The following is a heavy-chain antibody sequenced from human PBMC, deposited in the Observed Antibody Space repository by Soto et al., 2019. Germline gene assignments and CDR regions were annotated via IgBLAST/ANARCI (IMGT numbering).Heavy chain of an antibody. CDR3: ARDRERYKRHLDAFDI. D-gene: IGHD1-20*01. Sequence: ASVKVSCKASGGTFSSYAISWVRQAPGQGLEWMGGIIPIFGTANYAQKFQGRVTITADESTSTAYMELSSLRSEDTAVYYCARDRERYKRHLDAFDIWGQGTMVTVSS. J-gene: IGHJ3*02. CDR2: IIPIFGTA. V-gene: IGHV1-69*13. CDR1: GGTFSSYA.